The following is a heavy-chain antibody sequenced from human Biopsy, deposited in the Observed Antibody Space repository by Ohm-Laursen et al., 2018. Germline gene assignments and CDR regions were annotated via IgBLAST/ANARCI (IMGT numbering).Heavy chain of an antibody. J-gene: IGHJ6*02. V-gene: IGHV4-59*08. D-gene: IGHD2-15*01. CDR1: GGSLSGYY. CDR2: IYYRGET. Sequence: PGTLSLTWSVSGGSLSGYYWSWIRQAPGRGLEWIGLIYYRGETDYNPSLKSRVTISVDGSKNQFSLNLTSITAADTAVYYCARHRTHPPPGSMDVWGHGTTVFVSS. CDR3: ARHRTHPPPGSMDV.